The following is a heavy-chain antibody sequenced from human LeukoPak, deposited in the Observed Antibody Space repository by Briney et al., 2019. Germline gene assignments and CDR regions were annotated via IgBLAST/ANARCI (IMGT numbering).Heavy chain of an antibody. Sequence: SVKVSCKASGGTFSSYAISWVRQAPGQGLEWMGGIIPIFGTANYAQKFQGRVTITADESTSTAYMELSSLRSEGTAVYYCARDRAAAGTRMGSGWRGPYFDYWGQGTLVTVSS. D-gene: IGHD6-13*01. CDR2: IIPIFGTA. V-gene: IGHV1-69*13. CDR1: GGTFSSYA. CDR3: ARDRAAAGTRMGSGWRGPYFDY. J-gene: IGHJ4*02.